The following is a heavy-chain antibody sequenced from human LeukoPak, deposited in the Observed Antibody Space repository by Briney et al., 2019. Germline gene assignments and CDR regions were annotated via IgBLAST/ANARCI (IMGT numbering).Heavy chain of an antibody. CDR2: IWYDGSNK. CDR1: GFSFSSYG. V-gene: IGHV3-33*01. CDR3: ARDSEYCTNGVCYREGYYFDY. D-gene: IGHD2-8*01. J-gene: IGHJ4*02. Sequence: PGRSLRLSCAASGFSFSSYGMHWVRQAPGKGLEWVADIWYDGSNKDYADPVKGPFTMSRYNSKNTLSLQINSLRAEDTAVYYCARDSEYCTNGVCYREGYYFDYWGQGTLVTVSS.